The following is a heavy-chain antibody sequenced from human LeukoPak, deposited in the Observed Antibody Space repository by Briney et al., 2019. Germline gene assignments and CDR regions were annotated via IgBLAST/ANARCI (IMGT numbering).Heavy chain of an antibody. D-gene: IGHD2-21*02. CDR3: ARDLVLFFLFNCGEDCRGEGDWLDT. CDR2: INPNSGAT. CDR1: GYTFTGYY. J-gene: IGHJ5*02. V-gene: IGHV1-2*02. Sequence: ASVKVSCKASGYTFTGYYIHWVRQAPGQALEWMGWINPNSGATNYAQKFQGRVTMTRDTSISTTYMELGRLRPDDTAMYYCARDLVLFFLFNCGEDCRGEGDWLDTWGQGTLVTVSS.